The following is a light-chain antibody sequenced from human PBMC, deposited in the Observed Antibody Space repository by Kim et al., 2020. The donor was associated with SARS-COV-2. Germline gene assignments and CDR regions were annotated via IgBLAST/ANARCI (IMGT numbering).Light chain of an antibody. CDR1: GSDGGGYNY. J-gene: IGLJ2*01. Sequence: GQSVTISCTGTGSDGGGYNYVSWYQQHPGKAPKLMIYEVSKRPAGVPDRFSGSKSGNTASLTVSGLQAEDEADYYCSSYAGSNNLVFGGGTQLTVL. CDR3: SSYAGSNNLV. CDR2: EVS. V-gene: IGLV2-8*01.